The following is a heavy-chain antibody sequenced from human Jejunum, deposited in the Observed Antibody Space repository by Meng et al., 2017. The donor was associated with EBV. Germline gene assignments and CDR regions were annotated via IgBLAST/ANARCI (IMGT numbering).Heavy chain of an antibody. Sequence: VKLLQCGAEVQKPWDTVTISCKVCGNMFTDYYIHWVQQAPGKGLEWMGLVDPEDGETMYAEKFQGRVTITADTSTDTAYMELSSLRSEDTAVYYCATGHYNWKYPDYWGHGALVTVSS. CDR3: ATGHYNWKYPDY. D-gene: IGHD1-7*01. CDR2: VDPEDGET. CDR1: GNMFTDYY. V-gene: IGHV1-69-2*01. J-gene: IGHJ4*01.